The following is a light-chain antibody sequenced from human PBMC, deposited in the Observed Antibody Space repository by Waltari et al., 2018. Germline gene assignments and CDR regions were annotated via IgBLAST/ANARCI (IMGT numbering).Light chain of an antibody. V-gene: IGKV1-8*01. CDR1: QGISSY. J-gene: IGKJ1*01. CDR3: QQYYSYPRT. CDR2: AAP. Sequence: AIRMTQSPSSFSASTGDRVTITCRASQGISSYLAWYQQKPGKAPKLLIYAAPTLQSGVPSRFSGSGSGTDFTLTISCLQSEDFATYYCQQYYSYPRTFGQGP.